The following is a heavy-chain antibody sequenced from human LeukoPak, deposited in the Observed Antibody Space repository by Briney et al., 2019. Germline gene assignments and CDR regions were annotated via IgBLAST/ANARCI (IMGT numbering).Heavy chain of an antibody. CDR2: ISGSGTTT. CDR3: ARAAGGSSYYYSDY. J-gene: IGHJ4*02. Sequence: LSGGSLRLSCAASGFIFSSYAMTWVRQAPGRGLEWLSTISGSGTTTYYVDSVKGRFTVSRDNSKNTLYLQMNSLRAEDTAVYYCARAAGGSSYYYSDYWGQGTLVTVSS. D-gene: IGHD1-26*01. V-gene: IGHV3-23*01. CDR1: GFIFSSYA.